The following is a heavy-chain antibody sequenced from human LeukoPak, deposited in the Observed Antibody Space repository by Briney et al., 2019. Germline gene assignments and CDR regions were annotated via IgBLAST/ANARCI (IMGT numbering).Heavy chain of an antibody. CDR2: ISRSGST. Sequence: SETLSLTCIVSGGSISSYYWSWIRQPPGKGLEWIGYISRSGSTNYNPSLKSRVTISVDTSKNQFSLKLSSVTAADTAVYFCAKSGNPYDFLTSWGQGTLVTVSS. D-gene: IGHD3-9*01. CDR1: GGSISSYY. J-gene: IGHJ4*02. V-gene: IGHV4-59*01. CDR3: AKSGNPYDFLTS.